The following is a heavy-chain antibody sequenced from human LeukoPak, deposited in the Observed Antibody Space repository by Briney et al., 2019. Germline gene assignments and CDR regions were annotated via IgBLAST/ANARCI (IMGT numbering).Heavy chain of an antibody. CDR1: GRSFSGYY. Sequence: SSETLSLTCAVYGRSFSGYYWSWIRQPPGKGLEWIGEINHSGSTNYNPSLKSRVTISVDTSKNQFSLKLSSVTAADTAVYYCARNGGYDFHPYNWFDPWGQGTLVTVSS. D-gene: IGHD5-12*01. CDR2: INHSGST. V-gene: IGHV4-34*01. J-gene: IGHJ5*02. CDR3: ARNGGYDFHPYNWFDP.